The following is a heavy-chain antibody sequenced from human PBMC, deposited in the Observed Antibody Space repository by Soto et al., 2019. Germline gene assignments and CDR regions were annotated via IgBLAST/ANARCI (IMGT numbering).Heavy chain of an antibody. CDR3: ALDYYDSSGNNWFDP. V-gene: IGHV5-51*01. J-gene: IGHJ5*02. D-gene: IGHD3-22*01. Sequence: GESLKISCKGSGYSYTSYWIGWVRQMPGKGLEWMGTIYPGDSDTRYSPSFQGQVTISADKSISTAYLQWSSLKASDTAMYYCALDYYDSSGNNWFDPWGQGTLVTVSS. CDR2: IYPGDSDT. CDR1: GYSYTSYW.